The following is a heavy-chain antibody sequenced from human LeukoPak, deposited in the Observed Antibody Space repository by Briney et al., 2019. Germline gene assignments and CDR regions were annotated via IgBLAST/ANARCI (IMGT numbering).Heavy chain of an antibody. CDR1: GYSFTSYW. CDR3: ARLFYCGGDCYPDY. J-gene: IGHJ4*02. D-gene: IGHD2-21*01. CDR2: ICPGDSDT. Sequence: GESLKISCKGSGYSFTSYWIGWVRQMPGKGLEWMGIICPGDSDTRYSPSFQGQVTISADKSISTAYLQWGSLKASDTAMYYYARLFYCGGDCYPDYWGQGTLVTVSS. V-gene: IGHV5-51*01.